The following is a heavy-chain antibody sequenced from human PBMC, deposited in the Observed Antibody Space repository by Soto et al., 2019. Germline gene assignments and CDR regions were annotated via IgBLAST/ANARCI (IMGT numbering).Heavy chain of an antibody. CDR3: ARTKASYYGSSGYRNILFDC. D-gene: IGHD3-22*01. Sequence: QVQLVQSGAEVKKPGSSVKVSCKASGGTFSSYAISWVRQAPGQGLEWMGGIIPIFGTANYAQKFQGRVTITADKSTSTAYMELSSMRSEDTAVYYCARTKASYYGSSGYRNILFDCWGQGTLVTVSS. CDR2: IIPIFGTA. CDR1: GGTFSSYA. V-gene: IGHV1-69*06. J-gene: IGHJ4*02.